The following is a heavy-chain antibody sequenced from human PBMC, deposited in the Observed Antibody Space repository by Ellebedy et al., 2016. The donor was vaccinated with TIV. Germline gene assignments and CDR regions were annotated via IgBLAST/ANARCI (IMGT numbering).Heavy chain of an antibody. V-gene: IGHV3-33*06. J-gene: IGHJ6*02. CDR3: AKEKNGAEMDV. Sequence: PGGSLRLSCAASGFDVSNNYMSWVRQVPGKGLEWVAALWFDGNDKFHADSVKGRFTISRDNSKNTLYLQMDSLRADDTAIYYCAKEKNGAEMDVWGQGTAVTVSS. D-gene: IGHD4-17*01. CDR1: GFDVSNNY. CDR2: LWFDGNDK.